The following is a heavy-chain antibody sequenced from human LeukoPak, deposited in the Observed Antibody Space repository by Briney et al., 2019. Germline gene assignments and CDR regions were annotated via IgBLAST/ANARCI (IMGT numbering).Heavy chain of an antibody. CDR3: ARVDAFDP. CDR1: GFTFSSYE. CDR2: ISSSSSYI. V-gene: IGHV3-21*01. J-gene: IGHJ3*01. Sequence: PGGSLRLSCAASGFTFSSYEMNWVRQAPGKGLEWVSYISSSSSYIYYADSVKGRFTISRDNAKNSLYLQMNSLRAEDTAVYYCARVDAFDPWGQGTMVTVSS.